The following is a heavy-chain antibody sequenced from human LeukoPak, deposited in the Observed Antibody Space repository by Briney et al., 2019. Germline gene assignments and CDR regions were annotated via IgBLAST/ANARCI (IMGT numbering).Heavy chain of an antibody. CDR1: GYTFTTYW. D-gene: IGHD1-26*01. V-gene: IGHV5-51*01. CDR2: IYPGDSDT. J-gene: IGHJ4*02. Sequence: GESLKISCMGSGYTFTTYWIGWVRQMPGKGLEWMGIIYPGDSDTRYSPSFQGQVTISADRSITTAYLRWSSLKASDTAMYFCARGSIVGATKNYFDYWGQGTLVTVSS. CDR3: ARGSIVGATKNYFDY.